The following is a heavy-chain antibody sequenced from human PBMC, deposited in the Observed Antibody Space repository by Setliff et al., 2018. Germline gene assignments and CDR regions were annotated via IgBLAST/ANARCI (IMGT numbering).Heavy chain of an antibody. CDR3: ARPRGATSYYYMDV. CDR1: GYSFTRNW. V-gene: IGHV5-10-1*01. CDR2: IDPSDSYT. Sequence: LGESLKISCKGSGYSFTRNWISWVRQMPGKGLEWMGRIDPSDSYTNYSPSFQGHVTISADKSISTAYVQWSNLKASDTAMYYCARPRGATSYYYMDVWGKGTTVTVSS. J-gene: IGHJ6*03. D-gene: IGHD1-26*01.